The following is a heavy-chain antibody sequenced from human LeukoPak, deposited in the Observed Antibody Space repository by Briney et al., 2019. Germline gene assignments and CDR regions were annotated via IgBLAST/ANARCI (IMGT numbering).Heavy chain of an antibody. Sequence: KTSETLSLTCTVSGGSISSYYWSWIRQPPGKGLEWIGYIYYSGSTNYNPSLKSRVTISVDTSKNQFSLKLSSVTAADTAVYYCARDLRGYYRDWGQGTLVTVSS. CDR2: IYYSGST. D-gene: IGHD5-18*01. J-gene: IGHJ4*02. CDR1: GGSISSYY. V-gene: IGHV4-59*01. CDR3: ARDLRGYYRD.